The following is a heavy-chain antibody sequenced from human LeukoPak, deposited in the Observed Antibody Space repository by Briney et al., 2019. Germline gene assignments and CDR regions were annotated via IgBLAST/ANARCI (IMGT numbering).Heavy chain of an antibody. D-gene: IGHD2-15*01. CDR1: GGTFSSYA. CDR2: TIPIFGTA. J-gene: IGHJ6*04. CDR3: ARGLGYCSGGSCYGDYYYGMDV. V-gene: IGHV1-69*13. Sequence: ASVKLSCKASGGTFSSYAISWVRQAPGQGLEWMGGTIPIFGTANYEHKFQGRVTINADESTSTGYMELSSLRSEDTAVYYCARGLGYCSGGSCYGDYYYGMDVWGKGTTVTVSS.